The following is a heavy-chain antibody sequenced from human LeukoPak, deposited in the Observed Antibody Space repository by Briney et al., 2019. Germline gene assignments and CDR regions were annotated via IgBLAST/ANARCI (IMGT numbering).Heavy chain of an antibody. J-gene: IGHJ4*02. CDR2: INHSGST. CDR3: ARDPPNNDY. V-gene: IGHV4-34*01. Sequence: SETLSLTCAVYGGSFSGYYWSWIRQPPGKGLEWIGEINHSGSTNYNPSLKSRVTISVGTSKNQFSLKLSSVTAADTAVYYCARDPPNNDYWGQGTLVTVSS. CDR1: GGSFSGYY.